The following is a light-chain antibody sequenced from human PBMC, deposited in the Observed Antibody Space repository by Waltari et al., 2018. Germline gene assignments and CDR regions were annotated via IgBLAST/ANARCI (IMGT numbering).Light chain of an antibody. V-gene: IGLV2-14*03. CDR1: SDDIGTYNF. CDR2: DVT. CDR3: SSYTSSGTRV. Sequence: QPPLTQPASVSGSVGQSITISCTGTSDDIGTYNFVSWYQQYPGKPPKHIIYDVTYRPSWISHPVAGSKSGNTASLIISGLQDEDEADYHCSSYTSSGTRVFGTGTTVTVL. J-gene: IGLJ1*01.